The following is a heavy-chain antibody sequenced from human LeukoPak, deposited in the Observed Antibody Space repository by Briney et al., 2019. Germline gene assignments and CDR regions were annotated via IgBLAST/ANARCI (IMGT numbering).Heavy chain of an antibody. CDR3: ARSYDFINWFDP. J-gene: IGHJ5*02. V-gene: IGHV1-2*02. D-gene: IGHD3-3*01. CDR2: LNPNSGGT. CDR1: GYTFTGYY. Sequence: ASVKVSCKASGYTFTGYYIHWVRQAPGQGLEWMGWLNPNSGGTNYAQKFQGRVTMTRDTSISTAYMELSRLRSDDTAVYYCARSYDFINWFDPWGQGTLVTVSS.